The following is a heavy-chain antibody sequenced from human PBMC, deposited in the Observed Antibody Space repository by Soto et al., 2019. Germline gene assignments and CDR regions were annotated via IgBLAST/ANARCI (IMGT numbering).Heavy chain of an antibody. CDR2: VYYSGTT. Sequence: SEILSLTCSVSGGSVSDKTYYWSWIRQPPGKRLEWIGYVYYSGTTNYNPSLKSRVTISVDLSKNRFSLRLSSVTTADTALYYCARTTAVPNTLRSRYFFDYWGQGTLVTVSS. CDR3: ARTTAVPNTLRSRYFFDY. CDR1: GGSVSDKTYY. D-gene: IGHD4-17*01. V-gene: IGHV4-61*01. J-gene: IGHJ4*02.